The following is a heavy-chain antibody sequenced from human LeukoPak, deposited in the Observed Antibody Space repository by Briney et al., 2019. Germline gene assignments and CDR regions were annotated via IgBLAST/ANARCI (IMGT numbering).Heavy chain of an antibody. CDR3: AKDRPYCSGGSCYSGY. CDR1: GFTVSSNY. CDR2: IYSGGST. Sequence: GGSLRLSCAASGFTVSSNYMSWVRQAPGGGLEWVSVIYSGGSTYYADSVKGRFTISRDNSKNTLYLQMNSLRAEDTAVYYCAKDRPYCSGGSCYSGYWGQGTLVTVSS. J-gene: IGHJ4*02. V-gene: IGHV3-53*01. D-gene: IGHD2-15*01.